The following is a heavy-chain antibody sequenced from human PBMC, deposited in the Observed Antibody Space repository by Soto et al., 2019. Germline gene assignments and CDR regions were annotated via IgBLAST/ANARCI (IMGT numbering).Heavy chain of an antibody. CDR2: ISYDGSNK. Sequence: GGSLRLSCTASGFTFGDYAMSWFRQAPGKGLEWVAVISYDGSNKYYADSVKGRFTISRDNSKNTLYPQMNSLRAEDTAVYYCAKVRYSSSWYENWFDPWGQGTLVTVSS. CDR3: AKVRYSSSWYENWFDP. D-gene: IGHD6-13*01. J-gene: IGHJ5*02. V-gene: IGHV3-30*04. CDR1: GFTFGDYA.